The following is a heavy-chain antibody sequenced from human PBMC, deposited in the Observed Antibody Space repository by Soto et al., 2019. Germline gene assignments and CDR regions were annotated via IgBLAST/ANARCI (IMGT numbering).Heavy chain of an antibody. V-gene: IGHV3-11*04. Sequence: GGSLRLSCAASGFTFSDYYMSWIRQAPGKGLEWVSYISNSGSTKFYADSVTGRFTMSRDNAKNSLSLQMNSLRAEDTAVYYCARDRGGYFDYWGQGTLVTVSS. CDR2: ISNSGSTK. CDR3: ARDRGGYFDY. D-gene: IGHD3-10*01. J-gene: IGHJ4*02. CDR1: GFTFSDYY.